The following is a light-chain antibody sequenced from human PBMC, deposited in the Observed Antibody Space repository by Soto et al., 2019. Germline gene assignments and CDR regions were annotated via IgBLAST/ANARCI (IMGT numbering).Light chain of an antibody. CDR1: QTISSW. CDR2: DAS. V-gene: IGKV1-33*01. J-gene: IGKJ4*01. Sequence: IQLTQSPSTLSGSVGDRVTITCRASQTISSWLAWYQQKPGKAPKLLIYDASNLETGVPARFSGSGSGTDFTFTISSLQPEDIATYFCEQYDTLPLTFGGGTKVDIK. CDR3: EQYDTLPLT.